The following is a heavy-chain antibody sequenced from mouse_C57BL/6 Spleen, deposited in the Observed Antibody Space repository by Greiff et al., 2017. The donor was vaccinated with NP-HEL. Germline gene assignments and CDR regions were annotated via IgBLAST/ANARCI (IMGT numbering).Heavy chain of an antibody. J-gene: IGHJ4*01. D-gene: IGHD2-1*01. CDR1: GYTFTDYN. Sequence: VHVKQSGPELVKPGASVKMSCKASGYTFTDYNMHWVKQSHGKSLEWIGYINPNNGGTSYNQKFKGKATLTVNKSSSTAYMELRSLTSEDSAVYYCARVYGNGMDYWGQGTSVTVSS. CDR2: INPNNGGT. CDR3: ARVYGNGMDY. V-gene: IGHV1-22*01.